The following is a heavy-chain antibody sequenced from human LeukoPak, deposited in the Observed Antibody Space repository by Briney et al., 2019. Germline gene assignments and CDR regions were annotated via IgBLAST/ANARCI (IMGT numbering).Heavy chain of an antibody. Sequence: GGSLRLSCATSGFSFNTYSMNWVRQAPGKGLEWVSCIDSHSNYKYYADSVKGRFSISRDNGKNSLFLQMNSLRPEDTAVYYCAREDGVVGGNSAFDIWGQGTVVTVSS. CDR1: GFSFNTYS. CDR2: IDSHSNYK. D-gene: IGHD1-26*01. J-gene: IGHJ3*02. CDR3: AREDGVVGGNSAFDI. V-gene: IGHV3-21*01.